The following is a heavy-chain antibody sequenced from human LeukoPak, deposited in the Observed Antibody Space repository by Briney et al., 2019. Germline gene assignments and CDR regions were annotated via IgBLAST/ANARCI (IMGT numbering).Heavy chain of an antibody. CDR2: IYYSGST. V-gene: IGHV4-39*01. D-gene: IGHD6-13*01. J-gene: IGHJ4*02. CDR3: ARQPSSWYWIFGYFDY. Sequence: KTSEILSLTCTVSGGSISSSSYYWGWIRQPPGKGLEWIGSIYYSGSTYYNPSLKSRVTISVDTSKNQFSLKLSSVTAADTAVYYCARQPSSWYWIFGYFDYWGQGTLVTVSS. CDR1: GGSISSSSYY.